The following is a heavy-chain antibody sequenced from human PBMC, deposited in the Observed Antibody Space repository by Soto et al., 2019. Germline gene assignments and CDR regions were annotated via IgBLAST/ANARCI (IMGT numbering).Heavy chain of an antibody. CDR1: GFTFSSYG. CDR2: IWYDGSNK. V-gene: IGHV3-33*01. D-gene: IGHD3-10*01. CDR3: ARDGVMVRGVIGTYYYSGMDV. Sequence: QVQLVESGGGVVQPGRSLRLSCAASGFTFSSYGMHWVRQAPGKGLEWVAVIWYDGSNKYYADSVKGRFTISRDNSKNTLYLQMNSLRAEDTAVYYCARDGVMVRGVIGTYYYSGMDVWGQGTTVTVSS. J-gene: IGHJ6*02.